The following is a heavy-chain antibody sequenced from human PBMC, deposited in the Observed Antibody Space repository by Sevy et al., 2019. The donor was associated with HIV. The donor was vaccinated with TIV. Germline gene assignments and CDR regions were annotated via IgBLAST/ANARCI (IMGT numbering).Heavy chain of an antibody. CDR3: ARWSISIDY. CDR2: ITPVLGTT. J-gene: IGHJ4*02. V-gene: IGHV1-69*13. CDR1: GGTFSSYI. Sequence: ASVKVSCKASGGTFSSYIVSWVRQPPGQGLEWMGGITPVLGTTNYAHTFQGRVTITADESTSTVYMEMSRLKSEDTAVYYCARWSISIDYWGQGTLVTVSS.